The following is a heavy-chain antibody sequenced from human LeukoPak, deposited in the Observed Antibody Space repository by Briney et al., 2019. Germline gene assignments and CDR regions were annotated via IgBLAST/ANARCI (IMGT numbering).Heavy chain of an antibody. V-gene: IGHV3-66*01. CDR3: ASLWSLNGDFDY. CDR2: IYSGGST. D-gene: IGHD3-3*01. Sequence: GGSLRLSCAASGFTVSNNYMIWVPQAPGKGLEGVSGIYSGGSTYYPDSVKGRFTIPRDNSKSTLNLQMNSLRAEDRAVYYCASLWSLNGDFDYWGQGTLVTVSS. CDR1: GFTVSNNY. J-gene: IGHJ4*02.